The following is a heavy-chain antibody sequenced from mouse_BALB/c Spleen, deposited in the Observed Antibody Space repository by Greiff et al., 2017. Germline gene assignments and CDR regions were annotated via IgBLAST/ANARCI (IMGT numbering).Heavy chain of an antibody. J-gene: IGHJ1*01. CDR1: GFTFSDYY. CDR2: ISDGGSYT. D-gene: IGHD1-1*01. Sequence: DVKLVESGGGLVKPGGSLKLSCAASGFTFSDYYMYWVRQTPEKRLEWVATISDGGSYTYYPDSVKGRFTISRDNAKNNLYLQMSSLKSEDTAMYYCARDYYGSTWYFDVWGAGTTVTVSS. CDR3: ARDYYGSTWYFDV. V-gene: IGHV5-4*02.